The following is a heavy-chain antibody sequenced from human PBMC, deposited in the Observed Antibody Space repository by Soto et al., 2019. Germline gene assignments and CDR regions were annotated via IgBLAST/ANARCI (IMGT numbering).Heavy chain of an antibody. CDR2: VYYTGST. CDR1: GGSISSYY. J-gene: IGHJ3*02. Sequence: SETLSLTCTVSGGSISSYYWSWIRQPPGEALEWIGYVYYTGSTNYNPFFKSRVTISLDTSKNQFSLRLSSVTAADTAVYYCAAYCTTTSCFRGFDIWGQGTTVTVSS. D-gene: IGHD2-2*01. CDR3: AAYCTTTSCFRGFDI. V-gene: IGHV4-59*08.